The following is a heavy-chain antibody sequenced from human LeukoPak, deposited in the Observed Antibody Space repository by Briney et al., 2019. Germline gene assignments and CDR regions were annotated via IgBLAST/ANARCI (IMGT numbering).Heavy chain of an antibody. V-gene: IGHV1-69*05. CDR2: IIPIFGTA. CDR1: GGTFSSYA. Sequence: ASVKVSCKASGGTFSSYAISWVRQAPGQGLEWMGGIIPIFGTANYAQKFQGRVTITTDESTSTAYMELSSLRSEDTAVYYCARESGFSGERITMVRGVTDYWGQGTLVTVSS. CDR3: ARESGFSGERITMVRGVTDY. J-gene: IGHJ4*02. D-gene: IGHD3-10*01.